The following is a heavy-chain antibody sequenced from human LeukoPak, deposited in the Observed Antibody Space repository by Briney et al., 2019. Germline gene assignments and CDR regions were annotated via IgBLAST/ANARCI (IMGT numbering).Heavy chain of an antibody. CDR3: ATGNPHSYSSSWLFSFDY. Sequence: GASVKVSCKVSGYTLTELSMHWERQAPGKGLEWMGGFDPEDGETIYAQKFQGRVTMTEDTSTDTAYMELSSLRSEDTAVYYCATGNPHSYSSSWLFSFDYWGQGTLVTVSS. V-gene: IGHV1-24*01. D-gene: IGHD6-13*01. CDR1: GYTLTELS. J-gene: IGHJ4*02. CDR2: FDPEDGET.